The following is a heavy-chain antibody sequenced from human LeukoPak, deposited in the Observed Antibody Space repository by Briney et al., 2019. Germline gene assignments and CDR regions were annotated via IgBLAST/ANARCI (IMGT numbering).Heavy chain of an antibody. CDR1: GFTFRNYW. CDR2: IHGDGSTT. V-gene: IGHV3-74*01. D-gene: IGHD1-26*01. Sequence: GGSLRLSCAAPGFTFRNYWMHWVRQAPGKGLVWVPRIHGDGSTTNYADSVKGRFTVSRDNAKNTLYLQMNSLRAEDTAVYYCARALIVGASYYFDSWGQGALVTVSS. CDR3: ARALIVGASYYFDS. J-gene: IGHJ4*02.